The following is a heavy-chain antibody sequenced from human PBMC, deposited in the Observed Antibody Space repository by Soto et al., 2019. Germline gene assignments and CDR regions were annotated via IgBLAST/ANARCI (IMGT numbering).Heavy chain of an antibody. CDR1: GGTFSSYA. V-gene: IGHV1-69*13. D-gene: IGHD1-26*01. J-gene: IGHJ4*02. CDR3: ARGGIVGATLSLDY. Sequence: SVKVSCKASGGTFSSYAISWVRQAPGQGLEWMGGIIPIFGTANYAQKFQGRVTITADESTSTAYMELSSLRSEDTAVHYCARGGIVGATLSLDYWGQGTLVTVSS. CDR2: IIPIFGTA.